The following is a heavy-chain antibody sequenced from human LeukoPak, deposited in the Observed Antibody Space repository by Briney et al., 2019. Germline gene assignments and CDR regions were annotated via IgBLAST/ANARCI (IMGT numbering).Heavy chain of an antibody. CDR2: INPNSGGT. Sequence: ASVKLSCKASGYTFTGFYMHWVRQAPGQGLEWMGWINPNSGGTNYAQKFQGRVTMTRDTSISTAYMELSRLRSDDTAVYYCARGLYYDFWSGNYNCFDPWGQGTLVTVSS. V-gene: IGHV1-2*02. D-gene: IGHD3-3*01. CDR1: GYTFTGFY. J-gene: IGHJ5*02. CDR3: ARGLYYDFWSGNYNCFDP.